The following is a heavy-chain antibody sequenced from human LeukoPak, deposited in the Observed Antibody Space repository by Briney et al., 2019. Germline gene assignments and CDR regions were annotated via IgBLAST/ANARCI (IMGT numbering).Heavy chain of an antibody. J-gene: IGHJ4*02. Sequence: PGGSLRLSCAASGFTFSTYAMSWVRQAPGKGLEWVSSISGSAYRTYYADSVKGRFTIPWDNSKNTLYLQMNSLRAEDTAVYYCAKSYSSSWYMTFDYWGQGTLVTVSS. CDR3: AKSYSSSWYMTFDY. V-gene: IGHV3-23*01. CDR1: GFTFSTYA. D-gene: IGHD6-13*01. CDR2: ISGSAYRT.